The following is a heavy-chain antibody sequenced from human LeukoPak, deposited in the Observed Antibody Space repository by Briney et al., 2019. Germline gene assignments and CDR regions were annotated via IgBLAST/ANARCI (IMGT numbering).Heavy chain of an antibody. CDR2: IRYDGSNK. CDR1: GFTFSSYG. Sequence: GGSLRLSCAASGFTFSSYGMHWVRQAPGKGLEWVAFIRYDGSNKYYADSMKGRFTIPRDNSKNTLYLQMNSLRAEDTAVYYCAKEIPPYCSSTSCYKGFDYWGQGTLVTVSS. V-gene: IGHV3-30*02. J-gene: IGHJ4*02. D-gene: IGHD2-2*02. CDR3: AKEIPPYCSSTSCYKGFDY.